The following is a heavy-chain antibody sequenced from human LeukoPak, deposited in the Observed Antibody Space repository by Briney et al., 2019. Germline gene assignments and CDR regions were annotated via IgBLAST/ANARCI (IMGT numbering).Heavy chain of an antibody. CDR1: GFTVSSNY. Sequence: GGSLRLSCVASGFTVSSNYMSWVRQAPGKGLVWVSRINSDGRSTNYADSVKGRFTISRDNAKNTLYLQMISLRAEDTAVYYCARGADSGYSSDNWGQGTLVSVSS. CDR3: ARGADSGYSSDN. J-gene: IGHJ4*02. V-gene: IGHV3-74*01. CDR2: INSDGRST. D-gene: IGHD3-9*01.